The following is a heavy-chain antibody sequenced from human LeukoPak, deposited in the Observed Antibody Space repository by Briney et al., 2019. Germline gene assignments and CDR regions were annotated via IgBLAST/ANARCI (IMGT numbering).Heavy chain of an antibody. J-gene: IGHJ5*02. D-gene: IGHD3-22*01. Sequence: ASVKVSCKASGYTFTSYDINWVRLATGQGLEWMGWMNPNSGNTGYAQKFQDRVTMTRNTSISTAYMEVSSLRSEDTAVYYCARMYYYDTSDPNWFDPWGQGTLVTVSS. V-gene: IGHV1-8*01. CDR3: ARMYYYDTSDPNWFDP. CDR2: MNPNSGNT. CDR1: GYTFTSYD.